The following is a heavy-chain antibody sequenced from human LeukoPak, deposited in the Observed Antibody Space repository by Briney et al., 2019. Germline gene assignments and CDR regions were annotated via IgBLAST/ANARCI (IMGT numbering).Heavy chain of an antibody. D-gene: IGHD3-9*01. Sequence: PGGSLRLSCAASGFTFSSYWMSWVRQAPGKGLEWVANIKQDGSEKYYVDSVKGRFTISRDNAKNSLYLQMNSLRAEDTAVYYCAKDFERRYFDWSSPYYYGMDVWGQGTTVTVSS. J-gene: IGHJ6*02. CDR3: AKDFERRYFDWSSPYYYGMDV. V-gene: IGHV3-7*03. CDR1: GFTFSSYW. CDR2: IKQDGSEK.